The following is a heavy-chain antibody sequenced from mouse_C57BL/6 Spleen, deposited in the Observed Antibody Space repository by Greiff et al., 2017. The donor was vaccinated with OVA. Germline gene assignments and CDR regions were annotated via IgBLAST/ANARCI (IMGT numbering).Heavy chain of an antibody. J-gene: IGHJ2*01. CDR3: ARHEGSYFDY. CDR1: GFPFSSYT. CDR2: ISGGGGNT. Sequence: EVNVVESGGGLVKPGGSLKLSCAASGFPFSSYTMSWVRQTPEKRLEWVATISGGGGNTYYPDSVKGRFTISRDNAKNTLYLQMSSLRSEDTALYYCARHEGSYFDYWGQGTTLTVSS. V-gene: IGHV5-9*01.